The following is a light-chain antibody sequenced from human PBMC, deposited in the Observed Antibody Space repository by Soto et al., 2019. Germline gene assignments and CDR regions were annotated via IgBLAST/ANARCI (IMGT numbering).Light chain of an antibody. CDR3: QQYDTCCT. V-gene: IGKV1-5*01. CDR2: EAS. CDR1: QSLSTG. Sequence: DIQMTQSPSTLSASVGDRVTITCRASQSLSTGLAWYQPQPGQAPKLLIYEASSLQSGVPSRLSGSGSGTEFTLAIRSLQPDDFATYYCQQYDTCCTFGQGTKVDIK. J-gene: IGKJ1*01.